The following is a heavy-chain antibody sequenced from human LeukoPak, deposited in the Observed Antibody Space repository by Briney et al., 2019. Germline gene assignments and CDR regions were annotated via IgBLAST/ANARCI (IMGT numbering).Heavy chain of an antibody. J-gene: IGHJ4*02. CDR3: AKGQVSATLVRFDY. Sequence: GGSLRLSCVASGFTFTSYGMSWVRQAPGKGLEWVSTMSGSGGSTYNADSVKGRFTISRDNSKNTLYLQMNSLRAEDTAVYYCAKGQVSATLVRFDYWGQGTLATVSS. D-gene: IGHD2-21*02. V-gene: IGHV3-23*01. CDR1: GFTFTSYG. CDR2: MSGSGGST.